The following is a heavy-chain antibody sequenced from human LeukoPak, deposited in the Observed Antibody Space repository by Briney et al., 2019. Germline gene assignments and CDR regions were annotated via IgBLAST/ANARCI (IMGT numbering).Heavy chain of an antibody. CDR1: GGSISSSSYY. D-gene: IGHD3-22*01. Sequence: PSETLSLTCTVSGGSISSSSYYWGWIRKPPGKGLEWIGWIYYSGSTYYNPSLKSRVTISVDTSKNQFSLKLSSVTAADTAVYYCARDVGQSSGSYYYYYYMDVWGKGTTVTISS. V-gene: IGHV4-39*07. CDR3: ARDVGQSSGSYYYYYYMDV. J-gene: IGHJ6*03. CDR2: IYYSGST.